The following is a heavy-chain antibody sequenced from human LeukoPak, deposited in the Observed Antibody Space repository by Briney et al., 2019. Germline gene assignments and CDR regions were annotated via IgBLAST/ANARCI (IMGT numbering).Heavy chain of an antibody. V-gene: IGHV1-8*01. CDR3: AREGSGSSYFVGLFDY. CDR2: KNPNSGNT. CDR1: GYTFTSYD. D-gene: IGHD1-26*01. J-gene: IGHJ4*02. Sequence: ASVKVSCNASGYTFTSYDINWVRQATGQGLEWMGWKNPNSGNTGYAQKFQGRVTMTRNTSVSTAYMELSSLRSEDTAVYYCAREGSGSSYFVGLFDYWGQGTLVTVSS.